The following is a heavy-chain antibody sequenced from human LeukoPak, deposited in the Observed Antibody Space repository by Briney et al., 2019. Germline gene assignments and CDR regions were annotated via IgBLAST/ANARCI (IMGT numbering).Heavy chain of an antibody. CDR2: IYYSGST. J-gene: IGHJ6*03. Sequence: SETLSLTCTVSGGSISSYYWSWIRQPPGKGLEWIGYIYYSGSTNYKPSLKSRVTISVDTSKNQFSLKLSSVTAADTAVYYCARVVRELWLPGLDYYYYYMDVWGKGTTVTISS. CDR3: ARVVRELWLPGLDYYYYYMDV. D-gene: IGHD5-18*01. CDR1: GGSISSYY. V-gene: IGHV4-59*01.